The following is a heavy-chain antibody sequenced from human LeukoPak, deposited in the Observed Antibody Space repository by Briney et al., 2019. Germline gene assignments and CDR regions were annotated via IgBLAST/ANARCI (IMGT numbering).Heavy chain of an antibody. CDR3: ATPLGYYDSSGYHQGGD. J-gene: IGHJ4*02. D-gene: IGHD3-22*01. V-gene: IGHV3-7*03. CDR1: GFTFSSYW. CDR2: IKQDGSKK. Sequence: GGSLRLSCAASGFTFSSYWMSWVRQAPGKGLEWVANIKQDGSKKNYVDSVKGRFTISRDNAKNSLYLQMNSLRAEDTAVYYCATPLGYYDSSGYHQGGDWGQGTLVTVSS.